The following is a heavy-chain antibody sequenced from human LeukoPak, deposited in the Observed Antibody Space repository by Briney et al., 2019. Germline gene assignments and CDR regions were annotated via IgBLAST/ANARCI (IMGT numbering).Heavy chain of an antibody. CDR3: ARARIAVAGALTAFDY. J-gene: IGHJ4*02. CDR2: INGDGSTT. D-gene: IGHD6-19*01. Sequence: GGSLRLSCAASGFTFSSYWMHWVRQAPGKGLVWVSRINGDGSTTNYADSVKGRFTISRDNARYSLYLQMNSLRVEDTAVYYCARARIAVAGALTAFDYWGQGTRVTVS. V-gene: IGHV3-74*01. CDR1: GFTFSSYW.